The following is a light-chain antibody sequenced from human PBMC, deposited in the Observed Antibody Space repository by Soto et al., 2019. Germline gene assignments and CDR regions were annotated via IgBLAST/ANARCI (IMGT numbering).Light chain of an antibody. Sequence: QSALTQPPSASGSPGQSVTISCAGTINDVGGYNYVSWYQQHPGKVPQLMIYQVTKRPSGVPDRFSASKSDTTASLTISGLQAEDEGDYYCMSYAGGNRFVFGTGTKVPVL. CDR3: MSYAGGNRFV. V-gene: IGLV2-8*01. CDR2: QVT. J-gene: IGLJ1*01. CDR1: INDVGGYNY.